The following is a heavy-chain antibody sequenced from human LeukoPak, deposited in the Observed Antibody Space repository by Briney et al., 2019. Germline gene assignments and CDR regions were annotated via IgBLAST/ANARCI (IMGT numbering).Heavy chain of an antibody. V-gene: IGHV4-39*07. CDR1: GGSISTSGYY. Sequence: PSETLSLTCTVSGGSISTSGYYWGWIRQPPGKGLEWIGEINHSGSTNYNPSLKSRVTISVDTSKNQFSLKLSSVTAADTAVYYCARWDGYNANFDYWGQGTLVTVSS. CDR3: ARWDGYNANFDY. D-gene: IGHD5-24*01. CDR2: INHSGST. J-gene: IGHJ4*02.